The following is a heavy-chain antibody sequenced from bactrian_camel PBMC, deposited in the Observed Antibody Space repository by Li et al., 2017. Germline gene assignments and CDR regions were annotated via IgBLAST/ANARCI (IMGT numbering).Heavy chain of an antibody. D-gene: IGHD1*01. J-gene: IGHJ4*01. CDR2: VSPGGQRT. CDR3: TADRGPPYPCKLGWIGYDTYNY. Sequence: HVQLVESGGGSVQAEGSLRLSCVASGFTGGRHCMAWFRQLPGKEREAVAAVSPGGQRTYYTDSVKGRFTISKDNAENTLYLQMNSLEPEDTAMYYCTADRGPPYPCKLGWIGYDTYNYWGQGTQVTVS. V-gene: IGHV3S1*01. CDR1: GFTGGRHC.